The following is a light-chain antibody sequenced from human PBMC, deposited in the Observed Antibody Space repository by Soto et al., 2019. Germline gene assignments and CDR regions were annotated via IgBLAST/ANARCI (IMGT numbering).Light chain of an antibody. CDR1: QGLVNW. J-gene: IGKJ4*01. CDR3: QQTSSFPLT. CDR2: AAS. V-gene: IGKV1-12*01. Sequence: DIQVTQSPSSVSASVGDRVTITCRASQGLVNWLAWYQQKPEKAPKLLIYAASSFQSGVPSRFSGSGSGTDFTLTISSLQPEDFATYYCQQTSSFPLTFGGGTKVEIK.